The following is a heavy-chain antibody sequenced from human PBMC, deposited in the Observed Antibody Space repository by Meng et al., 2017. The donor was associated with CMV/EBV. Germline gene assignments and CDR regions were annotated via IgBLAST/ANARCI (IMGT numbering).Heavy chain of an antibody. D-gene: IGHD5-18*01. CDR3: ARHGDTAMVVGIDY. Sequence: QVPAQEPGPGLGNHSETLSRTSTASGVSISSYCWSWIRQPAGKGLAWIGRIYTSGSTNYNPSLKSRVTMSVDTSKNQFSLKLSSVTAADTAVYYCARHGDTAMVVGIDYWGQGTLVTVSS. CDR1: GVSISSYC. J-gene: IGHJ4*02. CDR2: IYTSGST. V-gene: IGHV4-4*07.